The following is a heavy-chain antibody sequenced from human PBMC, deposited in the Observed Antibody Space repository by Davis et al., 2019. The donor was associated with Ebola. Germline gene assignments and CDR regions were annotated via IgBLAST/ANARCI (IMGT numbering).Heavy chain of an antibody. CDR2: IYYSGST. D-gene: IGHD6-13*01. V-gene: IGHV4-59*12. CDR3: VRIAAAGIRPYYYYYGMDV. J-gene: IGHJ6*02. CDR1: GGSISSYY. Sequence: SETLSLTCTVSGGSISSYYWSWIRQPPGKGLEWIGYIYYSGSTNYNPSLKSRITISVDTSKNQFSLKLSSVTAADTAVYYCVRIAAAGIRPYYYYYGMDVWGQGTTVTVSS.